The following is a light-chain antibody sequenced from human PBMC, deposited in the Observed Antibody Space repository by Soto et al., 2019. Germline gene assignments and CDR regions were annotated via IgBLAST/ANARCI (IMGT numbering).Light chain of an antibody. CDR2: DVS. Sequence: QSALTQPPSASGSPGQSVTISCTGTSSDVGGYNYVSWYQQHPGKAPKLMIYDVSKRPSVVPDRFSGSKSGNTASLTVSGLQSEDDADYYCSSYAGSNYVVFGGGTKLTVL. V-gene: IGLV2-8*01. J-gene: IGLJ2*01. CDR1: SSDVGGYNY. CDR3: SSYAGSNYVV.